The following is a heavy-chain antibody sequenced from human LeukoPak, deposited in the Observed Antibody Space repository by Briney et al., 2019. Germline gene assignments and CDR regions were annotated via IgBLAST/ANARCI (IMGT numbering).Heavy chain of an antibody. CDR1: GFTFSTYT. CDR3: ARGPCGDYVDAFDI. V-gene: IGHV3-48*01. CDR2: ISDSSSII. Sequence: GGSLRLSCAASGFTFSTYTMNWVRQAPGKGLEWVSYISDSSSIIYYADSVKGRFTISRDNAKNSLYLRMNSLRGDDTAVYYCARGPCGDYVDAFDIWGQGTMVTVSS. J-gene: IGHJ3*02. D-gene: IGHD4-17*01.